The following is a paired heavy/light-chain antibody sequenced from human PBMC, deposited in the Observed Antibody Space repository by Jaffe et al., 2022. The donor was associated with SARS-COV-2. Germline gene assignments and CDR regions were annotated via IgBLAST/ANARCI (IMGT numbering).Light chain of an antibody. V-gene: IGKV1-5*03. CDR3: QQYNSYSIT. CDR1: QSISSW. J-gene: IGKJ5*01. Sequence: DIQMTQSPSTLSASVGDRVTITCRASQSISSWLAWYQQKPGKAPKLLIYKASSLESGVPSRFSGSGSGTEFTLTISSLQPDDFATYYCQQYNSYSITFGQGTRLEIK. CDR2: KAS.
Heavy chain of an antibody. CDR3: AKDKVGSSWPYYYYYMDV. Sequence: EVQLVESGGGLVQPGRSLRLSCAASGFTFDDYAMHWVRQAPGKGLEWVSGISWNSGSIGYADSVKGRFTISRDNAKNSLYLQMNSLRAEDTALYYCAKDKVGSSWPYYYYYMDVWGKGTTVTVSS. J-gene: IGHJ6*03. V-gene: IGHV3-9*01. D-gene: IGHD6-13*01. CDR1: GFTFDDYA. CDR2: ISWNSGSI.